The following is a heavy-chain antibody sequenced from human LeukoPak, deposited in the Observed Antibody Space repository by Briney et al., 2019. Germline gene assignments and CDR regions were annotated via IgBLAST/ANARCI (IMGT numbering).Heavy chain of an antibody. CDR1: GFTFNSYA. J-gene: IGHJ4*02. V-gene: IGHV3-23*01. Sequence: GGSLRLSCAASGFTFNSYAMSWVRQAPGKGLEWVSVIGGSNGITFYVGSVKGRFTISRDNSKDTLYLQMNSLRAEDTAVYYCARNENSGWDYFDYWGQGTLVTVSS. CDR3: ARNENSGWDYFDY. CDR2: IGGSNGIT. D-gene: IGHD5-12*01.